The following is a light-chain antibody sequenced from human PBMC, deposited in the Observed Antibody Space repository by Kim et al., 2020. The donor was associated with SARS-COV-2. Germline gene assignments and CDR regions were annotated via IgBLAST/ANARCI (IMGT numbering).Light chain of an antibody. V-gene: IGLV3-19*01. J-gene: IGLJ3*02. CDR1: TLRIYY. Sequence: GQTVRTTGQGDTLRIYYASGYQQKPGQAPVLVIYGKNNRPSGIPDRFSGASSGNTASLTITGAQAEDEADYYCNSRDSSGNHWVFGGGTQLTVL. CDR2: GKN. CDR3: NSRDSSGNHWV.